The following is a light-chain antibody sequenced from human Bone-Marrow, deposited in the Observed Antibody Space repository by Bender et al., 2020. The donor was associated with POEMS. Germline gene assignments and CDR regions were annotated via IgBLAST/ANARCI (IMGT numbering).Light chain of an antibody. CDR2: DVT. J-gene: IGLJ1*01. V-gene: IGLV2-11*01. Sequence: QSALTQPRSVSGSPGQSVTISCTGASSDVGGYDYVSWNQQHPGKAPKLMIYDVTNRPSGVSNRFSGSKSGTSASLSITGLQAEDEADYYCQSYDYSLSGYVFGTGTKVTVL. CDR1: SSDVGGYDY. CDR3: QSYDYSLSGYV.